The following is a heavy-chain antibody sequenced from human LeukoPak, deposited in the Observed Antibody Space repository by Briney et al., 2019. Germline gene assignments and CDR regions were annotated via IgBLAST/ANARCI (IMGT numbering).Heavy chain of an antibody. V-gene: IGHV3-21*01. CDR3: ARLRRNSDRSGYYYYYDY. D-gene: IGHD3-22*01. CDR2: ISVGSNYI. CDR1: GYTFSSYS. J-gene: IGHJ4*02. Sequence: GGSLRLSCAASGYTFSSYSITWVRQAPGKGLEWVSSISVGSNYIYYADSVRGRFSISRDDARNSLYLQMDSLRGDDMAVYYCARLRRNSDRSGYYYYYDYWGQGTLVTVSS.